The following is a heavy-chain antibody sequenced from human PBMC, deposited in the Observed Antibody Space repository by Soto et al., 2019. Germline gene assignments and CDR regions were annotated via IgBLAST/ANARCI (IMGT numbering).Heavy chain of an antibody. CDR1: GYSFTGYY. D-gene: IGHD5-18*01. J-gene: IGHJ4*02. CDR2: INPNSGGT. V-gene: IGHV1-2*04. CDR3: ARLYSYANYFDY. Sequence: QVQLVQSGAEVKKPGASVKVSCKASGYSFTGYYMHWVRQAPGQGLEWMGWINPNSGGTKSAQKFQGWVTMTRDTSISTAYMELSRLGSDDTAVYYCARLYSYANYFDYWGQGTLVTVSS.